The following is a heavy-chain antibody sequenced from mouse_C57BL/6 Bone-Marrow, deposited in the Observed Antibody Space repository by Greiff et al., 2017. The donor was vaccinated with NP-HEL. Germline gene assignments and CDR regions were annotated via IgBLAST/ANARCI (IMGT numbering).Heavy chain of an antibody. CDR1: GYTFTDYY. CDR3: ARDYDYLFAY. J-gene: IGHJ3*01. V-gene: IGHV1-75*01. Sequence: QVGPELVKPGASVKISCKASGYTFTDYYINWVKQRPGQGLEWIGWIFPGSGSTYYNEKFKGKATLTVDKSSSTAYMLVSSLTSEDSAVYFCARDYDYLFAYWGQGTLVTVSA. CDR2: IFPGSGST. D-gene: IGHD2-4*01.